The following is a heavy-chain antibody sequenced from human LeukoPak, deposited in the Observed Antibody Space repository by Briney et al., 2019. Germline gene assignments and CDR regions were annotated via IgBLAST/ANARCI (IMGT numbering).Heavy chain of an antibody. CDR3: ARLRGYCSSTSCYVAFDI. V-gene: IGHV3-23*01. Sequence: PGGSLRLSCAASGFTFSSYAMSWVRQAPGKGLEWVSAISASGGSTNYADSVKGRFTISRDNSKNTLLLQMNSLRAEDTAVYYCARLRGYCSSTSCYVAFDIWGQGTMVTVSS. D-gene: IGHD2-2*01. J-gene: IGHJ3*02. CDR2: ISASGGST. CDR1: GFTFSSYA.